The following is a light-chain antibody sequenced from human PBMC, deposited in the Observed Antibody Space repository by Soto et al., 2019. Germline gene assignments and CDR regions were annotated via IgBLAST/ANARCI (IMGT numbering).Light chain of an antibody. V-gene: IGLV1-47*01. CDR2: RNN. Sequence: QSALTQPPSASGTPGQRVTISCSGSSSNIGSNYVYWYQQLPGTAPKLLIYRNNQRPSGVPDRFSGSKSGTSASLAISGLRSEDEADYYCAAWDDSLSAHVFGTGTKSPS. CDR1: SSNIGSNY. CDR3: AAWDDSLSAHV. J-gene: IGLJ1*01.